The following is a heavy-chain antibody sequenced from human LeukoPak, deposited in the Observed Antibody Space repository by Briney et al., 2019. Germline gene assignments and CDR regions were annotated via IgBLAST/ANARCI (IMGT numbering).Heavy chain of an antibody. Sequence: KTSETLSLACTVSGGSISSGDYFWSWIRQPPGKGLEWIGYIYYSGSTNYNPSLKSRVTISVDTSKNQFSLKLSSVTAADTAVYYCAKTIAVAGDGWFDPWGQGTLVTVSS. D-gene: IGHD6-19*01. CDR2: IYYSGST. CDR1: GGSISSGDYF. V-gene: IGHV4-30-4*01. CDR3: AKTIAVAGDGWFDP. J-gene: IGHJ5*02.